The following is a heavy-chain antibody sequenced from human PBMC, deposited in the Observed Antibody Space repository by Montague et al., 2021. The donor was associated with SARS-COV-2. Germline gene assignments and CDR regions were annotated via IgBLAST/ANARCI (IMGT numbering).Heavy chain of an antibody. V-gene: IGHV4-39*01. Sequence: SETLSLTCSVSGDSIRSSGYYWGWIRQPPGKGLEWIGTVYYSRSTNYNPSLKSRVTMPVDTSKNQFSLELRSVTAADTAVYYCARLGFVELWLNLGWFDPWGQGTLVTISS. CDR1: GDSIRSSGYY. CDR3: ARLGFVELWLNLGWFDP. CDR2: VYYSRST. J-gene: IGHJ5*02. D-gene: IGHD3-16*02.